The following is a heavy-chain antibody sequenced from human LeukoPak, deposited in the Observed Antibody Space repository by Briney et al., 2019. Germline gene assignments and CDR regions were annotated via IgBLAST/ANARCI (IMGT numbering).Heavy chain of an antibody. CDR1: GGPISSHY. J-gene: IGHJ5*02. CDR3: ARVCGSTSCYTQNWFDP. CDR2: IYYSGST. V-gene: IGHV4-59*11. D-gene: IGHD2-2*02. Sequence: PSETLSLTCTVSGGPISSHYWSWIRQPPGKGLEWIGYIYYSGSTNYNPSLKSRVTISVDTSKNQFSLKLSSVTAADTAVYYCARVCGSTSCYTQNWFDPWGQGTLVTVSS.